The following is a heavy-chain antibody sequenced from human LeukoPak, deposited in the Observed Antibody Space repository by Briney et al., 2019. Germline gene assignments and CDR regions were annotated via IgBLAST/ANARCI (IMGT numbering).Heavy chain of an antibody. D-gene: IGHD2-2*01. Sequence: GRSLRLSCAASGFTFSSYGMHWVRQAPGKGLEWVAVISYDGSNKYYADSVKGRFTISRDNSKNTLYLQMNSLRAEDTAVYYCAKVPPAAMGYFDYWGQGTLVTVSS. J-gene: IGHJ4*02. CDR2: ISYDGSNK. V-gene: IGHV3-30*18. CDR1: GFTFSSYG. CDR3: AKVPPAAMGYFDY.